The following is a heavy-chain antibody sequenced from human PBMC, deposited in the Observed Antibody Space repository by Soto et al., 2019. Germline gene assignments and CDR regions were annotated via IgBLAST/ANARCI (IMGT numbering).Heavy chain of an antibody. CDR2: IYNSGST. Sequence: PSETLSRTWNPSGATISTSYWICVRRRPGNGLEWIGYIYNSGSTTYNPSLKSRVTISVDTSKNQFSLKLSSVTAADTAVYYCARRYSYGHFDYWGQGTLVTVS. D-gene: IGHD5-18*01. CDR3: ARRYSYGHFDY. CDR1: GATISTSY. V-gene: IGHV4-59*08. J-gene: IGHJ4*02.